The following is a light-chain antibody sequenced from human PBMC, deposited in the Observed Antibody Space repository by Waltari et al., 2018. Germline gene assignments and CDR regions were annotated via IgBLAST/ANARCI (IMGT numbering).Light chain of an antibody. V-gene: IGKV3-20*01. J-gene: IGKJ1*01. CDR1: QNVSRT. Sequence: EIVLPQSPGTQSLSPGETAPLPCRASQNVSRTVAWYQQKPGQAPKILIHGASIRATGIPDRFTGSGAGTDFSLTSSSLEPEDFAIYFCQHYVRLPATFGQGTKVEIK. CDR2: GAS. CDR3: QHYVRLPAT.